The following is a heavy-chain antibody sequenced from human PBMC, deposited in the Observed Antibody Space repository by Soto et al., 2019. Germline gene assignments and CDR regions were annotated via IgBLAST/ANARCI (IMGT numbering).Heavy chain of an antibody. Sequence: QVQLQQWGAGLLKPSETLSLTCAVYGASFSTYYWSWIRQPPGKGLEWIGEINHSGSTNYNPSLKSRVTISVDTSENQFSLRLSSVTAADTAVYYCARGVAAARIAYWGQGTLVTVSS. J-gene: IGHJ4*02. V-gene: IGHV4-34*01. D-gene: IGHD6-13*01. CDR2: INHSGST. CDR3: ARGVAAARIAY. CDR1: GASFSTYY.